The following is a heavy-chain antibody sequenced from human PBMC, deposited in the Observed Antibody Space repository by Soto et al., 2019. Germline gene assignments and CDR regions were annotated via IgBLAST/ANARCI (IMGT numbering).Heavy chain of an antibody. CDR2: INPKNGST. D-gene: IGHD2-2*01. Sequence: ASVRVSCKASGYTVTSYYMHWVRQAPGQGLEWMGIINPKNGSTTYAQKFQGRVTMTRDTSTSTVYMELTSLTSGDTAVYYCARAGIAYCTSTTCYLYYYVMDVWGQGTTVTVSS. CDR3: ARAGIAYCTSTTCYLYYYVMDV. J-gene: IGHJ6*02. V-gene: IGHV1-46*01. CDR1: GYTVTSYY.